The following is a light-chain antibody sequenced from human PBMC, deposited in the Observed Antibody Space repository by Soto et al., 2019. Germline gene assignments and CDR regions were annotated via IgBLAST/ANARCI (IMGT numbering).Light chain of an antibody. J-gene: IGKJ2*01. CDR1: QSVSSSF. CDR2: GAS. Sequence: EIVLTQSPGTLSLSPGEGATLSCRASQSVSSSFLAWYQQKPGQAPRLLIYGASSRASGIPDGFSGSGSGTDFTLTISGLDPEDFAVYYCHQYGSSPYTFGQGTKLEIK. V-gene: IGKV3-20*01. CDR3: HQYGSSPYT.